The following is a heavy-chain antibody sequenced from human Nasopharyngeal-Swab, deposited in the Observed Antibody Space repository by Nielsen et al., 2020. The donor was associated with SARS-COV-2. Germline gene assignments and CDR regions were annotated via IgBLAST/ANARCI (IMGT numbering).Heavy chain of an antibody. CDR3: ARDPTSVAGTGDYYYGMDV. V-gene: IGHV1-2*02. CDR1: GYTFTCYY. Sequence: SVPVSCKASGYTFTCYYMHWVRQAPGQGLEWLGWINPNSGGTNYAQKFQGRVTMTRDTSISTAYMELSRLRSDDTAVYYCARDPTSVAGTGDYYYGMDVWGQGTTVTVSS. J-gene: IGHJ6*02. CDR2: INPNSGGT. D-gene: IGHD6-19*01.